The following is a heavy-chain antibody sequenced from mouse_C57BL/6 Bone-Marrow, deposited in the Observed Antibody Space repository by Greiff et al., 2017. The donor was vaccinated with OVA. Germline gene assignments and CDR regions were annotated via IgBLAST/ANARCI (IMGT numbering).Heavy chain of an antibody. CDR1: GYTFTDYY. D-gene: IGHD1-1*01. V-gene: IGHV1-26*01. J-gene: IGHJ2*01. CDR3: ATYYYGSIFFDY. CDR2: INPNNGGT. Sequence: EVQLQQSGPELVKPGASVKISCKASGYTFTDYYMNWVKQSHGKSLEWIGDINPNNGGTSYNQKFKGKATLTVDKSSSTAYMELRSLTSEDSAVYYCATYYYGSIFFDYWGQGTTLTVSS.